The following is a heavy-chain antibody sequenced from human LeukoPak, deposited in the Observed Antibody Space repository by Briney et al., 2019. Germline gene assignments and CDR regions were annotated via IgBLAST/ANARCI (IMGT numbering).Heavy chain of an antibody. CDR1: GGSFSGYY. CDR2: INHSGST. J-gene: IGHJ3*02. V-gene: IGHV4-34*01. D-gene: IGHD3-22*01. CDR3: ARDSYYYDSSGIAFDI. Sequence: PSETLSLTCAVYGGSFSGYYWSWIRQPPGKGLEWIGEINHSGSTNYNPSLKSRVTISVDTSKNQFSLKLSSVTAADTAVYYCARDSYYYDSSGIAFDIWGQGTMVTVSS.